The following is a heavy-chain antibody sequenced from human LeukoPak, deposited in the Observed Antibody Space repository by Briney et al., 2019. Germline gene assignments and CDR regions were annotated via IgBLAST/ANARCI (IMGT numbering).Heavy chain of an antibody. CDR1: GFTFSSYA. J-gene: IGHJ5*02. D-gene: IGHD2-2*02. V-gene: IGHV3-23*01. CDR3: AKDGGYCSSTSCYRGPFDP. CDR2: ISGSGGST. Sequence: GGSLRLSCAASGFTFSSYAMSWVRQAPGKGLEWVSAISGSGGSTYYADSVKGRFTISRDNSKNTLYLQMNSLRAEDTAVYYCAKDGGYCSSTSCYRGPFDPWGQGTLVTVSS.